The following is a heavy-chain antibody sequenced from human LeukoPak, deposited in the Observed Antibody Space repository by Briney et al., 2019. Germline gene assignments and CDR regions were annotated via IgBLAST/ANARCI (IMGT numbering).Heavy chain of an antibody. Sequence: GGSLRLSCAASGFTFSSYEMNWVRQAPGKGLEWVSYISSSGSTIYYADSVKGRFTISRDNAKNSLYLQMNSLRAEDTAVYYCARGYYLRDAFDIWGQGTMVTVSS. V-gene: IGHV3-48*03. CDR1: GFTFSSYE. D-gene: IGHD3-16*01. CDR3: ARGYYLRDAFDI. CDR2: ISSSGSTI. J-gene: IGHJ3*02.